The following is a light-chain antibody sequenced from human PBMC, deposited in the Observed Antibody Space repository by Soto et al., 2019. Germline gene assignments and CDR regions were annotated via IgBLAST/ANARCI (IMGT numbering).Light chain of an antibody. J-gene: IGKJ1*01. CDR3: QQSYSTTWT. CDR1: QGFSTY. Sequence: DIQMTQSPSSLSASVGDRVTITCRASQGFSTYLNWYQQKPGNAPKLLIYAASTLQSGVPSRFSGSGSETDFTLTISSLQPEDFATYSCQQSYSTTWTFGQGTKVDIK. V-gene: IGKV1-39*01. CDR2: AAS.